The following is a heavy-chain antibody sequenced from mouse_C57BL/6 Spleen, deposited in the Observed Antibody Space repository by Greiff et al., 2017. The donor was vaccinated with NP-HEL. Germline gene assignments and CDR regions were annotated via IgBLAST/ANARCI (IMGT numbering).Heavy chain of an antibody. J-gene: IGHJ3*01. Sequence: VQLQQPGAELVRPGTSVKLSCKASGYTFTSYWMHWVKQRPGQGLEWIGVIDPSDSYTNYNQKFKGKATLTVDTSSSTAYMQRSSLTSEDSAVYYCARDYGSSSSWFAYWGQGTLVTVSA. CDR3: ARDYGSSSSWFAY. CDR2: IDPSDSYT. V-gene: IGHV1-59*01. CDR1: GYTFTSYW. D-gene: IGHD1-1*01.